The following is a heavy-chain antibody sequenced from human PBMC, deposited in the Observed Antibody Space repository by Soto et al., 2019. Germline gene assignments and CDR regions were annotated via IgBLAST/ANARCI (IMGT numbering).Heavy chain of an antibody. CDR2: ISAYNGNT. CDR1: GYSFTTYG. V-gene: IGHV1-18*01. Sequence: QVQLVQSGGEVKKPGASVKVSCKTSGYSFTTYGISWVRQAPGQGLEWMGWISAYNGNTNYAQKLQDRVTMTTDTSTSTAYMELRRLRSDDTAVYYWAREGPAPYYYYGMDVWGQGSTVTVSS. J-gene: IGHJ6*02. CDR3: AREGPAPYYYYGMDV.